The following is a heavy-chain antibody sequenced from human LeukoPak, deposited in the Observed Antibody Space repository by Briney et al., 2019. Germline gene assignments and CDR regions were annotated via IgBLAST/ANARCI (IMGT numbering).Heavy chain of an antibody. D-gene: IGHD3-10*01. V-gene: IGHV3-20*04. Sequence: GGSLRLSCAASGFTFDDYGMSWVRHAPGKGLEWVSGINWNGGSTGYADSVKGRFTISRDNAKNSLYLQMNSLRAEDTALYYCARDSGFGELLHFDYWGQGTLVTVSS. CDR1: GFTFDDYG. CDR3: ARDSGFGELLHFDY. CDR2: INWNGGST. J-gene: IGHJ4*02.